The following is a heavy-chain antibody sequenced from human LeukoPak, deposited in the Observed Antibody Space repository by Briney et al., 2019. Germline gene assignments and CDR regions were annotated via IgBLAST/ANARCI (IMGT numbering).Heavy chain of an antibody. CDR3: AKEMYYYDSSGFSLYYYYGMDV. D-gene: IGHD3-22*01. CDR2: IWYDGSNK. CDR1: GFTFSSYG. Sequence: GRSLRLSCAASGFTFSSYGMHWVRQAPGKGLEWVAVIWYDGSNKYYADSVKGRFTISRDNSKNMLYLQMNSLRAEDTAVYYCAKEMYYYDSSGFSLYYYYGMDVWGQGTTVTVSS. V-gene: IGHV3-33*06. J-gene: IGHJ6*02.